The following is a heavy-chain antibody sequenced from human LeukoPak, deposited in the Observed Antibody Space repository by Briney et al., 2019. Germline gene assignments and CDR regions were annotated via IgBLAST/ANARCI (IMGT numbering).Heavy chain of an antibody. Sequence: SETLSLTCTVSGGSTSSSSYYWGWIRQPPGKGLEWIGSIYYSGSTYYNPSLKSRVTISVDTSKNQFSLKLSSVTAADTAVYYCARLAYYYDSSGYCYYFDYWGQGTLVTVSS. D-gene: IGHD3-22*01. CDR2: IYYSGST. V-gene: IGHV4-39*01. CDR3: ARLAYYYDSSGYCYYFDY. CDR1: GGSTSSSSYY. J-gene: IGHJ4*02.